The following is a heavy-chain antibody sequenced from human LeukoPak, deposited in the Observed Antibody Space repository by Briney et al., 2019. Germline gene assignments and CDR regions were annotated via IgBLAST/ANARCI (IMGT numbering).Heavy chain of an antibody. Sequence: PGGSLRLSCAASGFTFDDYAMHWVRHPPGKGLEWVSGISWNSGSIGYADSVKGRFTISRDNAKNSLYLQMNSLRAEDTALYYCAKDIDVDIVLLSFDYWGQGTLVTVSS. D-gene: IGHD5-12*01. V-gene: IGHV3-9*01. J-gene: IGHJ4*02. CDR3: AKDIDVDIVLLSFDY. CDR1: GFTFDDYA. CDR2: ISWNSGSI.